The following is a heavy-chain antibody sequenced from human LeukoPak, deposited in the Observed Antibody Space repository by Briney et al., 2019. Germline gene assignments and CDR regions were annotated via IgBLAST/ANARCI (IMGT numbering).Heavy chain of an antibody. CDR2: ISGSGGST. J-gene: IGHJ5*02. Sequence: GGSLRLSCAASGFTFSSYAMSWVRQASGKGLEWVSAISGSGGSTYYADSVKGRFTISRDNSKNTLYLQMNSLRAEDTAVYYCAKISPNILTGYYSPWGQGTLVTVSS. CDR3: AKISPNILTGYYSP. V-gene: IGHV3-23*01. CDR1: GFTFSSYA. D-gene: IGHD3-9*01.